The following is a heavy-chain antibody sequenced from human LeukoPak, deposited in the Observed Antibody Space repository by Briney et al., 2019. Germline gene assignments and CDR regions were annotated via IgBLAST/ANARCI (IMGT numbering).Heavy chain of an antibody. J-gene: IGHJ4*02. V-gene: IGHV3-21*04. Sequence: PGGSLRLSRAASGFTFSTYSMNWVRQAPGKGLEWVSSISSSSSYKYYADSVKGRFTISRDNAKNSLYLQMNSLRAEDTAVYYCARDSPLKGYNSGWATNSFDFWGQGTLVTVSS. D-gene: IGHD6-19*01. CDR3: ARDSPLKGYNSGWATNSFDF. CDR2: ISSSSSYK. CDR1: GFTFSTYS.